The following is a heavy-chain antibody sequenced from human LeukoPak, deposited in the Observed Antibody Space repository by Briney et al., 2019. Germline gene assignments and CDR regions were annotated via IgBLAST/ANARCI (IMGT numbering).Heavy chain of an antibody. D-gene: IGHD1-26*01. J-gene: IGHJ2*01. CDR1: GYTFTSYY. V-gene: IGHV1-46*01. CDR2: INPSGGST. CDR3: ARDGEGGYSGSPRHLQIYWYFDL. Sequence: ASVKVSCKASGYTFTSYYMHWVRQAPGQGLEWMGIINPSGGSTSYAQKFQGRVTMTRDMSTSTVYMELSSLRSEDTAVYYCARDGEGGYSGSPRHLQIYWYFDLWGRGTLVTVSS.